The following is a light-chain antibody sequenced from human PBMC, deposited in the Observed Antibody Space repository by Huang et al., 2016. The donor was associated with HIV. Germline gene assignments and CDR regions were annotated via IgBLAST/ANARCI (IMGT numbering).Light chain of an antibody. CDR1: QSVDSN. Sequence: EIVMTQSPATLSVSPGERATLSCRASQSVDSNLDWYQLKPDEAPRLVIYAASTRATGIPPSVSGSGSGTEFTLTITGLQSEDFAVYCCQQYYNWPPRYTFGQGTKLEIK. V-gene: IGKV3-15*01. J-gene: IGKJ2*01. CDR2: AAS. CDR3: QQYYNWPPRYT.